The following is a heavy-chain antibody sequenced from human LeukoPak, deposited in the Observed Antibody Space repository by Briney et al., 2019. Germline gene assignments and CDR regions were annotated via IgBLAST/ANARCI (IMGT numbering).Heavy chain of an antibody. Sequence: GGSLRLSCAASGFTVSSNYMSWVRQAPGKGLEWVSAISGSGGSTYYADSVKGRFTISRDNSKNTLYLQMNSLRAEDTAVYYCAKDGPSGYYDSSGYAYWGQGTLVTVSS. V-gene: IGHV3-23*01. J-gene: IGHJ4*02. CDR1: GFTVSSNY. CDR3: AKDGPSGYYDSSGYAY. CDR2: ISGSGGST. D-gene: IGHD3-22*01.